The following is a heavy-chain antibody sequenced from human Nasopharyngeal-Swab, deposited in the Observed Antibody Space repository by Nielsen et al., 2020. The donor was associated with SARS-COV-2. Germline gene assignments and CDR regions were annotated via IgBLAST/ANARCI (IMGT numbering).Heavy chain of an antibody. CDR3: ATGPGIAAAGSGSGWFDP. CDR1: GYTLTELS. D-gene: IGHD6-13*01. Sequence: ASVQVSCKVSGYTLTELSMHWVRQAPGKGLEWMGGFDPEDGETIYAQKFQGRVTMTEDTSTDTAYMELSSLRSEDTAVYYCATGPGIAAAGSGSGWFDPWGQGTLVTVSS. J-gene: IGHJ5*02. CDR2: FDPEDGET. V-gene: IGHV1-24*01.